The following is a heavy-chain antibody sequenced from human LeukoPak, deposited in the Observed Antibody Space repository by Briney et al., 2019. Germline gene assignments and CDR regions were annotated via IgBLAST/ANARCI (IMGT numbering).Heavy chain of an antibody. CDR2: IYYSGST. CDR1: GGSISSYY. D-gene: IGHD4-17*01. Sequence: SETLSLTCTVSGGSISSYYWSWIRQPPGKGLEWIGHIYYSGSTNYNPSLKSRATISVDTSKHKLSLKRSSVTAAATAVHDCAXXXXXXTTSRHDAXDIWGQGTMVTVSS. CDR3: AXXXXXXTTSRHDAXDI. J-gene: IGHJ3*02. V-gene: IGHV4-59*08.